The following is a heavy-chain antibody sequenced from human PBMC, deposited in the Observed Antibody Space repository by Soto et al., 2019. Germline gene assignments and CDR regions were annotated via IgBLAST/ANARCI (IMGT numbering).Heavy chain of an antibody. CDR3: ASSYGSGSYYRVWFDP. D-gene: IGHD3-10*01. Sequence: ASVKVSCKASGYTFTCYGISWVRQAPGQGLEWMGWISAYNGNTNYAQKLQGRVTMTTDTSTSTAYMELRSLRSDDTAVYYCASSYGSGSYYRVWFDPWGQGTLVTVSS. J-gene: IGHJ5*02. CDR2: ISAYNGNT. V-gene: IGHV1-18*01. CDR1: GYTFTCYG.